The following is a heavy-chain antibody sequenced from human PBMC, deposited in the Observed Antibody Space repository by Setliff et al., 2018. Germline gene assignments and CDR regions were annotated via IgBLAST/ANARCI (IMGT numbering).Heavy chain of an antibody. J-gene: IGHJ5*02. V-gene: IGHV4-59*11. D-gene: IGHD3-3*01. CDR2: IYYSGSP. Sequence: KTSETLSLTCTVSGGSISSHYWSWIRQPPGKVLEWIGYIYYSGSPNYNPSLNSRVTISVDTSTSQFSLNLSSVTAADTAVYYCARASLGYDCWSGYYSPELWLDPWGQGTLVTVSS. CDR1: GGSISSHY. CDR3: ARASLGYDCWSGYYSPELWLDP.